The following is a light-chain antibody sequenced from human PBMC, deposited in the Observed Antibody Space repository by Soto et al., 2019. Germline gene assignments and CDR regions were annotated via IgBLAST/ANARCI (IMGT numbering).Light chain of an antibody. J-gene: IGKJ1*01. Sequence: DVQMTQSPSTLSASVGDRVTITCRASQGISKRLAWYQQKPGKAPKLLIYQASSLKSGVPSRFGGSGSGTEFTLTITSLQPDDFATYYCQQYNSHWTFGQGTKVEIK. CDR3: QQYNSHWT. CDR1: QGISKR. V-gene: IGKV1-5*03. CDR2: QAS.